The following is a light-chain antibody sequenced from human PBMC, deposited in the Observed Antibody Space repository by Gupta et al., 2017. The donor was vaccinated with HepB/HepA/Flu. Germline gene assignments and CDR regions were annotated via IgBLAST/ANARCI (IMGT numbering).Light chain of an antibody. J-gene: IGKJ3*01. V-gene: IGKV1-39*01. CDR1: QSISTN. Sequence: SVGDRVTINCRASQSISTNLNWYQQKPGKAPKLLIYVASNLQSGVPLRFSGSGSGTDFTLTISSLQPEDFAIYFCQQNYDTPRTFGHGTRVEIK. CDR3: QQNYDTPRT. CDR2: VAS.